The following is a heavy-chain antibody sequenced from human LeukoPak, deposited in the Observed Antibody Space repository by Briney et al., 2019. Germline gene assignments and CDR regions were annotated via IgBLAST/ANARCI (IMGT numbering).Heavy chain of an antibody. CDR2: INHSGST. V-gene: IGHV4-34*01. D-gene: IGHD3-22*01. CDR3: ARYYYDSRGYYYYFDY. Sequence: SETLSLTCAVYGGSFSGYYWSWIRQPPGKGLEWIGEINHSGSTNYNPSLKSRVTISVDTSKNQFSLKLSSVIAADTAVYYCARYYYDSRGYYYYFDYWGQGTLVTVSS. CDR1: GGSFSGYY. J-gene: IGHJ4*02.